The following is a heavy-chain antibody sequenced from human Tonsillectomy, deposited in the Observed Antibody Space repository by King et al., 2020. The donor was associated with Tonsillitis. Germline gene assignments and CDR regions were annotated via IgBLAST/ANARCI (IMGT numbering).Heavy chain of an antibody. J-gene: IGHJ5*02. Sequence: VQLQESGPGLVKPSETLSLTCTVSGGSISSYYWSWIRQPPGKGLEWIGYIYYSGSTNYNPSLKSRVTISVDTSKNQFSLKLSSVTAADTAVYYCARRVRAAAMHENWFDPWGQGTLVTVSS. CDR2: IYYSGST. D-gene: IGHD6-13*01. CDR1: GGSISSYY. CDR3: ARRVRAAAMHENWFDP. V-gene: IGHV4-59*08.